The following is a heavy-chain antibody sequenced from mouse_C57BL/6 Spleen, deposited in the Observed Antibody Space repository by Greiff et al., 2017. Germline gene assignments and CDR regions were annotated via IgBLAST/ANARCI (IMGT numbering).Heavy chain of an antibody. Sequence: QVQLQQPGAELVKPGASVKMSCKASGYTFTSYWITWVKQRPGQGLEWIGDIYPGSGSTNYNEKFKSKATLTVDTSSSPAYMQLSSLTSEDSAVYYCARTPYYDNSYLYYAMDYWGQGTSVTVSS. D-gene: IGHD1-1*01. CDR2: IYPGSGST. V-gene: IGHV1-55*01. J-gene: IGHJ4*01. CDR1: GYTFTSYW. CDR3: ARTPYYDNSYLYYAMDY.